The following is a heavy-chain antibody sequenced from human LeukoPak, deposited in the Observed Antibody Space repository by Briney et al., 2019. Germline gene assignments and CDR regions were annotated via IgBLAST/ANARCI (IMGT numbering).Heavy chain of an antibody. CDR1: GFSLWTSG. J-gene: IGHJ5*02. CDR3: TKGGGISANPLDP. V-gene: IGHV3-30*18. Sequence: GGSLRLSCAASGFSLWTSGIHWVRQAPGKGLEWLSLTTHDGMYTNYADSVKGRFTISTDTSKDTVYLQMNSLRPEDTAVYYCTKGGGISANPLDPWGQGTLVIVSS. CDR2: TTHDGMYT. D-gene: IGHD4-23*01.